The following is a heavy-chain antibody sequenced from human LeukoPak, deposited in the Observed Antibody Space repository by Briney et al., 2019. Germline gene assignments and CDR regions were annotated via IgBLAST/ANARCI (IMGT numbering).Heavy chain of an antibody. CDR1: GGSISSYY. D-gene: IGHD4-23*01. J-gene: IGHJ4*02. CDR2: IYYSGST. V-gene: IGHV4-59*01. CDR3: ARVDPTVVTLDY. Sequence: SETLSLTCTVSGGSISSYYWSWIRQPPGKGLEWIGYIYYSGSTNYNPSLKSRVTISVDTSKNQFSLKLSSVTAADTAVYYCARVDPTVVTLDYWGQGTLVTVSS.